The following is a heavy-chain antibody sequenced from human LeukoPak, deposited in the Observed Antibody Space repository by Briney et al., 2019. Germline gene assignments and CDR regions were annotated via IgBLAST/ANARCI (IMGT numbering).Heavy chain of an antibody. CDR3: ASHPSEISSSWSPYYYYYYMDV. J-gene: IGHJ6*03. V-gene: IGHV1-69*13. CDR1: GGTFSSYA. Sequence: ASVKVSCKASGGTFSSYAISWVRQAPGQGLEWMGGIIPIFGTANYAQKFQGRVTITADESTSTAYVELSSLRSEDTAVYYCASHPSEISSSWSPYYYYYYMDVWGKGTTVTISS. D-gene: IGHD6-13*01. CDR2: IIPIFGTA.